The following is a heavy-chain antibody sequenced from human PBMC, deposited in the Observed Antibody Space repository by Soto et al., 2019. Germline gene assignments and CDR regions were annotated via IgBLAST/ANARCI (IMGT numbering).Heavy chain of an antibody. D-gene: IGHD4-17*01. CDR2: IYHSGST. CDR1: GGSISSGGYS. CDR3: ASATVTAKFFDF. Sequence: QLQLQESGSGLVKPSQTLSLTCAVSGGSISSGGYSWSWIRQPPGKGLEWIGYIYHSGSTYYNPSLNSRVTISVDRSKNQFSLKLTSVTAADTAVYYCASATVTAKFFDFWGRGTLVTVSS. J-gene: IGHJ4*01. V-gene: IGHV4-30-2*01.